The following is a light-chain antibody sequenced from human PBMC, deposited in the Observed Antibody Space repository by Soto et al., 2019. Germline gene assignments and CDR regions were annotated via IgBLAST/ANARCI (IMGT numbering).Light chain of an antibody. V-gene: IGKV3-20*01. J-gene: IGKJ2*01. CDR1: QSVSSSY. CDR3: QQYGSSPPVT. Sequence: EIVLTQSPGTLSLSPGERATLSCRASQSVSSSYLAWYQQKPGQAPRLLIYGASSRATGIPARFSDSGSGTDFTLTISRLEAEDFAVYYCQQYGSSPPVTFGQGTKLEIK. CDR2: GAS.